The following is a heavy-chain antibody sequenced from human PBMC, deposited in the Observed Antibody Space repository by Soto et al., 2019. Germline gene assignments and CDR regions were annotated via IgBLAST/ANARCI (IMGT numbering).Heavy chain of an antibody. V-gene: IGHV3-21*01. CDR2: ISSSSSYI. D-gene: IGHD2-2*03. CDR1: GFTFSSYN. Sequence: EVQLVESGGGLVKPGGSLRLSCAASGFTFSSYNMKWVRQAPGKGLEWVSSISSSSSYIYYADSVKGRVTVSRDNARKSLFLQMNSLRAEDTPVYYCTRDGLSDYYGMDVWGQGATVTVSS. CDR3: TRDGLSDYYGMDV. J-gene: IGHJ6*02.